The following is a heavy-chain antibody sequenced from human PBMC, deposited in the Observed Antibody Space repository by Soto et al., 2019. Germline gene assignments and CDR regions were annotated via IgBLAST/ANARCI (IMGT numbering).Heavy chain of an antibody. Sequence: GGSLRLSCAASGFSFSRHVMNWVRQAPGKGLEWVSSISPTSEYIYYADSVKGRFTISRDNAKNSLYLQMNSLRAEDTAVYYCARDYSSYGPFDYWGQGTLVTVSS. CDR3: ARDYSSYGPFDY. CDR2: ISPTSEYI. V-gene: IGHV3-21*01. D-gene: IGHD5-18*01. CDR1: GFSFSRHV. J-gene: IGHJ4*02.